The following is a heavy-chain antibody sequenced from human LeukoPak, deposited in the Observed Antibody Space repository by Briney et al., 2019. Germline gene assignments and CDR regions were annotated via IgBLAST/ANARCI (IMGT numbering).Heavy chain of an antibody. Sequence: SETLSLTCTVSGGSISSYYWSWIRQPPGKGLEWIGYIYYSGSTNYNPSLKSRVTISVDTSKNQFSLKLSSVAAADTDVYYCARAELGTLFDYWGQGTLVTVSS. CDR3: ARAELGTLFDY. V-gene: IGHV4-59*01. CDR1: GGSISSYY. CDR2: IYYSGST. D-gene: IGHD7-27*01. J-gene: IGHJ4*02.